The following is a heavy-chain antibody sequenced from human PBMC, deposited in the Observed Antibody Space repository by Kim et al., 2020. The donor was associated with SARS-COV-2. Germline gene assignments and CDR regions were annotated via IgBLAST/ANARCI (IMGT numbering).Heavy chain of an antibody. CDR3: AREGGFCSGGSCRDGFPYYYYMDV. V-gene: IGHV3-7*01. CDR2: IKQDGSEK. CDR1: GFTFRNYW. J-gene: IGHJ6*03. D-gene: IGHD2-15*01. Sequence: GGSLRLSCAASGFTFRNYWMSWVRQAPGKGLEWVANIKQDGSEKYYVDSLKGRFTISRDNAKNSLYLQMNSLRAEDTAVYYCAREGGFCSGGSCRDGFPYYYYMDVWGKGTTVTVS.